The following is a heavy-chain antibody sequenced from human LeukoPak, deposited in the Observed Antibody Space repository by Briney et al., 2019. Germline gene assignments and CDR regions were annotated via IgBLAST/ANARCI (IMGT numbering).Heavy chain of an antibody. CDR3: AKCSTSAYTTGWCNWIDP. CDR2: TVSRGTT. D-gene: IGHD6-19*01. V-gene: IGHV3-23*01. J-gene: IGHJ5*02. CDR1: GFTFTSDA. Sequence: GGSLRLSCVASGFTFTSDAMNWVRQAPGKGLEWVSSTVSRGTTQYADSVKGRFTVSRDTSKNTLYLQMNSLRADDTAIYYCAKCSTSAYTTGWCNWIDPWGQGTLVTVSS.